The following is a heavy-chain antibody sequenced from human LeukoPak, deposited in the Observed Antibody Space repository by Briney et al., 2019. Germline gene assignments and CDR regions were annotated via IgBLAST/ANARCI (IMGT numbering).Heavy chain of an antibody. V-gene: IGHV3-48*04. D-gene: IGHD2-2*01. J-gene: IGHJ6*03. Sequence: GGSLRLSCAASGFTFRSYTMNWVRQAPGKGLEWVAYISVSGDMKLYADSVRGRFTISRDNAKNSLYLQLNSLRAEDTAVYYCAREGIGYCSSTSCYRKDTAMVTSSYYMDVWGKGTTVTVSS. CDR2: ISVSGDMK. CDR1: GFTFRSYT. CDR3: AREGIGYCSSTSCYRKDTAMVTSSYYMDV.